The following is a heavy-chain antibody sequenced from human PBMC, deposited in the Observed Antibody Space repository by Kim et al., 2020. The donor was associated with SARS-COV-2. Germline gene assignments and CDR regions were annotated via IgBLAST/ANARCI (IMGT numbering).Heavy chain of an antibody. V-gene: IGHV3-23*01. CDR1: GFTFSSYA. CDR3: AKGIGWFQPIQ. CDR2: IDRSGDGT. J-gene: IGHJ4*02. D-gene: IGHD2-15*01. Sequence: GGSLRLSCAASGFTFSSYAMTWVRQAPGQGLEWVSSIDRSGDGTFYADSVKGRFTISRDNSKNTLYLEMNSPRAEDTAVYYCAKGIGWFQPIQWGQGTLVTVPS.